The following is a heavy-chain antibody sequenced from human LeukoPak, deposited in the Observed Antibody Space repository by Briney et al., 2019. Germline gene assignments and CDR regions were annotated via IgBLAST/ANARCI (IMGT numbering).Heavy chain of an antibody. V-gene: IGHV3-23*01. D-gene: IGHD6-13*01. Sequence: GGSLRLSCAASGFTFSSYAMSWVRQAPGKGLEWVSAISGSGGSTYYADSVKGRFTISRDDSNNTLYVQMNSLRAEDTAVYYCVKGSAAGLSHNWGQGTLVAVSS. J-gene: IGHJ4*02. CDR1: GFTFSSYA. CDR3: VKGSAAGLSHN. CDR2: ISGSGGST.